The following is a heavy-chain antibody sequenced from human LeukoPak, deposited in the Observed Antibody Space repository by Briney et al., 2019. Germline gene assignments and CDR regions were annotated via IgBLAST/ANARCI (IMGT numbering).Heavy chain of an antibody. CDR2: IYHSGST. CDR3: ARVTGTTGLAYYYYYCMDV. J-gene: IGHJ6*03. CDR1: GYSISRGYY. Sequence: PETLSLTCTVSGYSISRGYYWGWIRQPPGKGLEWIGSIYHSGSTYYNPSLKSRVTISVDTSKNQFSLKLSSVTAADTAVYYCARVTGTTGLAYYYYYCMDVWGKGTTVTVSS. V-gene: IGHV4-38-2*02. D-gene: IGHD1-7*01.